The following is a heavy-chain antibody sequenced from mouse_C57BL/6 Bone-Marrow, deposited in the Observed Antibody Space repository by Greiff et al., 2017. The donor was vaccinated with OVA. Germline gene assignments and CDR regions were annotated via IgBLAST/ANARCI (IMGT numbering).Heavy chain of an antibody. J-gene: IGHJ1*03. D-gene: IGHD1-1*01. CDR1: GFTFSDAW. Sequence: EVKLMESGGGLVQPGGSMKLSCAASGFTFSDAWMDWVRQSPEKGLEWVAEIRNKANNHATYYAESVKGRFTISIDDSKSSVYLQMNSLRAEDTGIYYCTKGYGSSPYWYFDVWGTGTTVTVSS. CDR2: IRNKANNHAT. CDR3: TKGYGSSPYWYFDV. V-gene: IGHV6-6*01.